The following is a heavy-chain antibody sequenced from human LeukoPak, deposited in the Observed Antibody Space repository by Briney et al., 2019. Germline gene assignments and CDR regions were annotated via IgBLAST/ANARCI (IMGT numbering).Heavy chain of an antibody. CDR1: EFTFSDYW. D-gene: IGHD6-13*01. J-gene: IGHJ4*02. V-gene: IGHV3-7*04. CDR3: ARAYNSSFDY. Sequence: GGSLRLSCAASEFTFSDYWMHWVRQAPGKGLEWVANINQDGTQKFYVDPVRGRFSISRDNAKNSLYLQMNNLRVEDTAVYYCARAYNSSFDYWGQGTLVSVST. CDR2: INQDGTQK.